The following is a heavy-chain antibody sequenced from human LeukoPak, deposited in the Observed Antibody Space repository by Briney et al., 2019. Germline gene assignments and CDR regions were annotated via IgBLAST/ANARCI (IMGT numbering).Heavy chain of an antibody. D-gene: IGHD6-6*01. CDR2: ISWNSGSI. Sequence: GGSLRLSCAASGFTFSSYTMTWVRQAPGKGLEWVSSISWNSGSIGYADSVKGRFTISRDNAKNSLYLQMNSLRAEDTALYYCAKDWDYSSSYFDYWGQGTLVTVSS. CDR3: AKDWDYSSSYFDY. CDR1: GFTFSSYT. J-gene: IGHJ4*02. V-gene: IGHV3-9*01.